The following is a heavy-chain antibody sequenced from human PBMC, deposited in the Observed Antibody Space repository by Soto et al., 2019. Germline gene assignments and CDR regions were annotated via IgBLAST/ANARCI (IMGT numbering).Heavy chain of an antibody. CDR1: GFTVSSNY. CDR3: ARDRYYYDSSGYYDY. V-gene: IGHV3-53*01. Sequence: PGGSLRLSCAASGFTVSSNYMSWVRQAPGKGPEWVSVIYSGGSTYYADSVKGRFTISRDNSKNTLYLQMNSLRAEDTAVYYCARDRYYYDSSGYYDYWGQGTLVTVS. D-gene: IGHD3-22*01. CDR2: IYSGGST. J-gene: IGHJ4*02.